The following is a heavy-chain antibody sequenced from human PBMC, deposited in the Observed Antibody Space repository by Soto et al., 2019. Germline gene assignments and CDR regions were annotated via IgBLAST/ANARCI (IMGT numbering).Heavy chain of an antibody. V-gene: IGHV4-4*07. Sequence: PSETLSLTSTFCGASISGFYWSWIRKSAGKGLEWIGRIYATGPTDYNPSLKSRVMMSVDTSKKQFSLKLRSVTAADTAVYYCVRDGTKTLRDWFDPWGQGISVTVSS. CDR1: GASISGFY. CDR2: IYATGPT. J-gene: IGHJ5*02. D-gene: IGHD1-1*01. CDR3: VRDGTKTLRDWFDP.